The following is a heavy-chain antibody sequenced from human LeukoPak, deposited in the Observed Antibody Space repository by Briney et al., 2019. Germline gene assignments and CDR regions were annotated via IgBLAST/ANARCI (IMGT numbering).Heavy chain of an antibody. V-gene: IGHV3-21*01. CDR2: ISSSSSYI. CDR3: ARDGPIAY. J-gene: IGHJ4*02. CDR1: GFTFSSYS. Sequence: NPGGSLRLSCAASGFTFSSYSMNWVRQAPGKGLEWVSSISSSSSYIYHADSVKGRFTISRDNAKNSLYLQMNSLRAEDTAVYYCARDGPIAYWGQGTLVTVSS.